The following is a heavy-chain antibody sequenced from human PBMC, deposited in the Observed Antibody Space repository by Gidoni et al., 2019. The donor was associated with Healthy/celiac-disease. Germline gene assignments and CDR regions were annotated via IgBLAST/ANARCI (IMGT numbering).Heavy chain of an antibody. V-gene: IGHV1-3*01. D-gene: IGHD2-8*01. Sequence: QVQLVQSGAEVKKPGASVKVSCKASGYTFTSYALHWVRQAPGQRLEWMGWINAGNGNTKYSQKFQGRVTITRDTSASTAYMELSSLRSEDTAVYYCALGLGYCTNGVCYPDYYYYYGMDVWGQGTTVTVSS. CDR1: GYTFTSYA. J-gene: IGHJ6*02. CDR3: ALGLGYCTNGVCYPDYYYYYGMDV. CDR2: INAGNGNT.